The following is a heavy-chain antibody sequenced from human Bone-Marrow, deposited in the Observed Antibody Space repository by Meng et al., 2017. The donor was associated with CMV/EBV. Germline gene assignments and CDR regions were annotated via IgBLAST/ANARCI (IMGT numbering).Heavy chain of an antibody. CDR1: GFTFKTAW. CDR2: IESENDGGTT. Sequence: GESLKISCAASGFTFKTAWLSWVRQASGKGLEWIGRIESENDGGTTNYAAPVRGRFTISRDDSKNILFRQMNSLRIEDTAVYYFATDLGRWWKTGAQGTLVTVSS. V-gene: IGHV3-15*04. CDR3: ATDLGRWWKT. J-gene: IGHJ4*02. D-gene: IGHD2-15*01.